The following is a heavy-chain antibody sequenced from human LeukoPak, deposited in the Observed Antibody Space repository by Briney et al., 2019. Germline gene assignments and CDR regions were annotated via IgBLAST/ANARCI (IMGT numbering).Heavy chain of an antibody. J-gene: IGHJ6*03. CDR3: ARGNYYDSSGYYYVYYYYYMDV. CDR1: GGSISSYH. CDR2: IYTSGST. V-gene: IGHV4-4*07. Sequence: SETLSLTCTVSGGSISSYHWSWIRQPAGKGLEWIGRIYTSGSTNYNPSLKSRVTMSVDTSKNQFSLKLSSVTAADTAVYYCARGNYYDSSGYYYVYYYYYMDVWGKGTTVTISS. D-gene: IGHD3-22*01.